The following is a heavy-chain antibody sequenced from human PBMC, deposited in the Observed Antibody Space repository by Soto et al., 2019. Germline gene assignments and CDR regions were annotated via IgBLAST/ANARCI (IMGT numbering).Heavy chain of an antibody. J-gene: IGHJ4*02. CDR2: IYTSGIT. Sequence: LSLTCTVSGGSITSYFWSWIRQPAGKGLEWIGRIYTSGITNYNPSLKSRVTMTVDTSKNQFSLNLTSLTAADTAVYFCAREGNARGLDYWGQGTLVTVSS. CDR1: GGSITSYF. CDR3: AREGNARGLDY. D-gene: IGHD2-8*01. V-gene: IGHV4-4*07.